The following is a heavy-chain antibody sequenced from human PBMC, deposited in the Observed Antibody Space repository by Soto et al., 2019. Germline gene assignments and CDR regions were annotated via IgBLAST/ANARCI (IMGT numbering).Heavy chain of an antibody. J-gene: IGHJ6*02. D-gene: IGHD3-10*01. CDR3: ARPGSGYYYGSGRDYYYYGMDV. Sequence: GASVKVSCKASGYAFTSYDINWVREATGQELEWMGWMNPNSGNTGYAQKFQGRVTMTRNTSISTAYMELSSLRSEDTAVYYCARPGSGYYYGSGRDYYYYGMDVWGQGTTVTVSS. CDR2: MNPNSGNT. CDR1: GYAFTSYD. V-gene: IGHV1-8*01.